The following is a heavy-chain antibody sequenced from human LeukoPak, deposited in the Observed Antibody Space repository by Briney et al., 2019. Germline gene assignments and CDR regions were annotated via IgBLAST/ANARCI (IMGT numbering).Heavy chain of an antibody. CDR1: GFTFSTYG. J-gene: IGHJ4*02. D-gene: IGHD1-26*01. Sequence: PGGSLRLSCGASGFTFSTYGMTWVRQAPGKGLEWVSGMSDSGTNTYYADSVKGRFTISRDNSKNTLYLQMNSLRAEDTAVYYCAREEAGARGYFDYWGQGTLVTVSS. V-gene: IGHV3-23*01. CDR2: MSDSGTNT. CDR3: AREEAGARGYFDY.